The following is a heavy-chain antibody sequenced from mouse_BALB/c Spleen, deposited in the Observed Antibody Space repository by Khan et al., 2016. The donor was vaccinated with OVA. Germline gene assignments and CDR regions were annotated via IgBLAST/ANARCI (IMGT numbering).Heavy chain of an antibody. D-gene: IGHD1-1*01. V-gene: IGHV5-17*02. CDR2: INGDSNNI. CDR1: GFTFSSYG. CDR3: ATSYFYGDYFDY. Sequence: EVELVESGGGLVQPGGSRKLSCAASGFTFSSYGMHWVRQAPERGLEWVAYINGDSNNIYYADTVKGRFTITRENSTNTLFLQMTSLRSEDTAMYYCATSYFYGDYFDYWGPGTTLTVSS. J-gene: IGHJ2*01.